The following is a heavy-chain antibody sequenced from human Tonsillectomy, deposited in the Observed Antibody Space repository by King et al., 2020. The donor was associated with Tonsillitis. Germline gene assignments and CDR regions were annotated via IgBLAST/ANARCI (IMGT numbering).Heavy chain of an antibody. D-gene: IGHD2-2*01. Sequence: QLQESGPGLVKPSETLSLTCIVSGGTISSSSDYWGWIRQPPGKGLEWIGSMDYRGSTYYNSSLKSRVTISGYTSKNPFSLKLTSVTAADTAVYYCARRGIVPAARDFYYYSMDVWGKGTTVTVSS. CDR1: GGTISSSSDY. V-gene: IGHV4-39*01. J-gene: IGHJ6*03. CDR2: MDYRGST. CDR3: ARRGIVPAARDFYYYSMDV.